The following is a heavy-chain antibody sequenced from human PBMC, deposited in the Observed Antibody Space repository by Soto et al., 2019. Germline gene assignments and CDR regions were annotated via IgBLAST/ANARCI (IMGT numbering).Heavy chain of an antibody. CDR2: IWYDGSKK. V-gene: IGHV3-33*01. CDR3: ARYEAGTVDY. Sequence: QVHLVESGGGVVQPGRSLRLSCAASGFSFSIYGMHWVRQAPGKGLEWVAVIWYDGSKKFHADSVKGRFTISRDNSKNSLYLHMSSLIADDTAVYYCARYEAGTVDYWGQGTLVTVSS. J-gene: IGHJ4*02. D-gene: IGHD6-19*01. CDR1: GFSFSIYG.